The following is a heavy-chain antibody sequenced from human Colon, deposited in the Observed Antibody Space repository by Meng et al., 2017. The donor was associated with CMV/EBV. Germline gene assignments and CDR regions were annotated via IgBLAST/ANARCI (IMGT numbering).Heavy chain of an antibody. CDR1: GFIFDKYA. D-gene: IGHD2-2*01. CDR2: ITGSGDVT. J-gene: IGHJ4*01. V-gene: IGHV3-23*01. CDR3: AKALNLVVPAAAYFHY. Sequence: GGSLILSCAASGFIFDKYAMHWVRRAPGKGLEWVSAITGSGDVTYYADSVKGRFTISRDNSKNTLYLQMNSLRAEDTAVYFCAKALNLVVPAAAYFHYWGNGTLVTVSS.